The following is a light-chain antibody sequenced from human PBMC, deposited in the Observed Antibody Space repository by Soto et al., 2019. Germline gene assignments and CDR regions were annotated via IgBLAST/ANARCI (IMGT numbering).Light chain of an antibody. J-gene: IGLJ2*01. CDR2: VNS. CDR1: SSNIGAAYD. Sequence: QPVLTQPPSVSGAPGQRVTISCTGSSSNIGAAYDVHWYQQFPGTAPKLLIYVNSNRPSGVPDRFSGSKSGTSASLAITGLQAEDDADYYCQSYDSSLSASVFGGGTKVTVL. CDR3: QSYDSSLSASV. V-gene: IGLV1-40*01.